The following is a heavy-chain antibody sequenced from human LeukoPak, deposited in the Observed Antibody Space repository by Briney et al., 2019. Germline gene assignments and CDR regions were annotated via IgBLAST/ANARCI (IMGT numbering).Heavy chain of an antibody. V-gene: IGHV3-21*01. J-gene: IGHJ4*02. CDR3: ARDGYSYGPGAFDY. CDR1: GFAFSSYS. Sequence: GGSLRLSCAASGFAFSSYSMNWVRQAPGKALEWVSSISSSSSYIYYADSVKGRFTIPRDNDKNSLYLQMHSLRAEDTAVYYCARDGYSYGPGAFDYWGQGTLVTVSS. CDR2: ISSSSSYI. D-gene: IGHD5-18*01.